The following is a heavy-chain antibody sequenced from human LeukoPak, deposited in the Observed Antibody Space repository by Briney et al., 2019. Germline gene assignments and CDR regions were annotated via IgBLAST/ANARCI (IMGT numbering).Heavy chain of an antibody. V-gene: IGHV3-15*01. CDR3: AKKFPGGVGATVDY. CDR1: GFTLTHAW. J-gene: IGHJ4*02. CDR2: IKSEADGGTV. D-gene: IGHD1-26*01. Sequence: PGGSLRLSCAASGFTLTHAWMTWVRQTPGKGLEWVGRIKSEADGGTVDYAAPVKGRFTLSRDDLRDTLYLQMNSLTTEDTAVYYCAKKFPGGVGATVDYWGQGTLITVSS.